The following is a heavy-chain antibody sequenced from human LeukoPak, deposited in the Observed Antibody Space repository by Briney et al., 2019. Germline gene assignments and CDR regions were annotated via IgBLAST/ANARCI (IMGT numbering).Heavy chain of an antibody. Sequence: SETLSLTCAVYGGSFSGYYWSWIRQPPGKGLEWIGYIYYSGSTNYNPSLKSRVTISVDTSKNQFSLKLSSVTAADTDVYYCARGMAPSDYYYYYYMDVWGKGTTVTISS. CDR2: IYYSGST. J-gene: IGHJ6*03. V-gene: IGHV4-59*01. D-gene: IGHD5-24*01. CDR1: GGSFSGYY. CDR3: ARGMAPSDYYYYYYMDV.